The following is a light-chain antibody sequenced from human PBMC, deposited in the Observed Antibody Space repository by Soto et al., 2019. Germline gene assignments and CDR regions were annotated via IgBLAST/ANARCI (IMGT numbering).Light chain of an antibody. CDR2: GAS. Sequence: AITMTQSPSSLSASVGDRVTITCRAGQGISKALGCYQQKPGEAPKFLIYGASSLQSGVPSRFSCSGSGADFTLTINSLQPEDFATYYCLQDYSYPYTFGQGTKVDI. CDR3: LQDYSYPYT. V-gene: IGKV1-6*01. J-gene: IGKJ2*01. CDR1: QGISKA.